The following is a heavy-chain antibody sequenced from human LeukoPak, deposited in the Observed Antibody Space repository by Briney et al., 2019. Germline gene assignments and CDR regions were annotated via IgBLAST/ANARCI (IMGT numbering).Heavy chain of an antibody. CDR3: ARGRPFCYDI. CDR2: ISSSSSTI. Sequence: GGSLRLSCAASGFTFSSYSMNWVRQAPGKGLEWVSYISSSSSTIYYADSVKGRLTISRDNAKNSLYLQMNSLIDEDTAVYYCARGRPFCYDIWGQGTLVTVSS. CDR1: GFTFSSYS. D-gene: IGHD3-22*01. V-gene: IGHV3-48*02. J-gene: IGHJ4*02.